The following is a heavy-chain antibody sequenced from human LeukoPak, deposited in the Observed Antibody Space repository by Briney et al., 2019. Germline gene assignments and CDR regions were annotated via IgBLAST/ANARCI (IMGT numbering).Heavy chain of an antibody. D-gene: IGHD3-22*01. CDR3: ARERTVDSSGSYAFDI. J-gene: IGHJ3*02. Sequence: GGSLRLSCAASGFTFSSYSMNWVRQAPGKGLEWVSVIYSGGSTYYADSVKGRFTISRDNSKDTLYLQMNSLRAEDTAVYYCARERTVDSSGSYAFDIWGQGTMVTVSS. CDR1: GFTFSSYS. CDR2: IYSGGST. V-gene: IGHV3-53*01.